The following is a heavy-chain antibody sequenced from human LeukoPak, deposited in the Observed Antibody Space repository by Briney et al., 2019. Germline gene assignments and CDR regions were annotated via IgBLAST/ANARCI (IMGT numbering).Heavy chain of an antibody. CDR3: ARNPYGSGSYDRWFDP. J-gene: IGHJ5*02. V-gene: IGHV5-51*01. D-gene: IGHD3-10*01. CDR2: IYPGDSDT. CDR1: GYSFTSYW. Sequence: GESLKISCKGSGYSFTSYWIGWVRQMPGKGLEWMGIIYPGDSDTRYSPSFQGQVTISADKSISTAYLQWSSLKASDTAMYYCARNPYGSGSYDRWFDPWGQGTLVTVSS.